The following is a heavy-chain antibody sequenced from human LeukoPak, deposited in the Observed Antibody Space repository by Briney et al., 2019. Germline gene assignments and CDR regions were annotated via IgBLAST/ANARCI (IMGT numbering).Heavy chain of an antibody. J-gene: IGHJ6*02. CDR2: IWYEGSNK. D-gene: IGHD3-10*01. CDR1: GVTFSSYG. V-gene: IGHV3-33*01. CDR3: AGFMVRGVWVPRYYYYGMDV. Sequence: PGGSLRLSCAASGVTFSSYGTHTVPQAPGKGLERGAVIWYEGSNKYYADSVKGRFTISRDNSKNTLYLQMNSLRAEDTAVYYCAGFMVRGVWVPRYYYYGMDVWGQGSTVTVSS.